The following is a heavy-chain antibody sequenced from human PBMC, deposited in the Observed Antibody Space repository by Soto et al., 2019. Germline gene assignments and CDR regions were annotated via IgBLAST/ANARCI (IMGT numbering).Heavy chain of an antibody. V-gene: IGHV4-39*01. CDR3: ARRYGWLYFDY. Sequence: PSETLSLTCTVSGDSITSNSYFWAWIRQPPGKGLEWIGSIYYSGTTYYNPSLKSRVTISVDRSKNQFSLKLTSVTAADTALYYCARRYGWLYFDYWGQGSLVTVSS. CDR1: GDSITSNSYF. J-gene: IGHJ4*02. D-gene: IGHD6-19*01. CDR2: IYYSGTT.